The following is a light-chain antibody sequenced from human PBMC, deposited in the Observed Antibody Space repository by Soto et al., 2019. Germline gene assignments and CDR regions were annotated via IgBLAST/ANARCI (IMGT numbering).Light chain of an antibody. J-gene: IGKJ4*01. V-gene: IGKV1-39*01. CDR1: QSIRSY. CDR2: SAS. Sequence: DIQMTQSPSSLSASVGDRVTITCRASQSIRSYLNWYQQKPGKAPKLLIYSASSLQSGVPSRFRGSGSGTDVTLTISSLQHEDFATYYCQQSDSTPPTFGGGTKVVIK. CDR3: QQSDSTPPT.